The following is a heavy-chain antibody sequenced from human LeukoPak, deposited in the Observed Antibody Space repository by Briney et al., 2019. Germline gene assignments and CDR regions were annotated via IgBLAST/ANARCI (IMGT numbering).Heavy chain of an antibody. CDR3: AKDWDIVVVPAAMPATPDY. CDR1: GGTFSSYA. D-gene: IGHD2-2*01. J-gene: IGHJ4*02. Sequence: ASVKVSCKAAGGTFSSYAICWVRQAPGQGLEWMGGIIPIFGTANYAQKFQGRVTITTDESTSTAYMERSSLRSEDTAVYYCAKDWDIVVVPAAMPATPDYWGQGTLVTVFS. CDR2: IIPIFGTA. V-gene: IGHV1-69*05.